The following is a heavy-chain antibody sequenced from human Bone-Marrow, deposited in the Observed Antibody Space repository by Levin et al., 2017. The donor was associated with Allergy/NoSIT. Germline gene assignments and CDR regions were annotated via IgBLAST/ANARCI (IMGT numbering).Heavy chain of an antibody. J-gene: IGHJ4*02. V-gene: IGHV1-69*13. CDR1: GGTFSSYA. CDR2: IIPIFGTA. Sequence: SVKVSCKASGGTFSSYAISWVRQAPGQGLEWMGGIIPIFGTANYAQKFQGRVTITADESTSTAYMELSSLRSEDTAVYYCARGGLSSGWSIDYWGQGTLVTVSS. CDR3: ARGGLSSGWSIDY. D-gene: IGHD6-19*01.